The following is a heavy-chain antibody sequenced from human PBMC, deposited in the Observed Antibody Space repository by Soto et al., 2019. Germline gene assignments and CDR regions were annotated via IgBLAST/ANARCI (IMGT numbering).Heavy chain of an antibody. Sequence: EVQLLESGGGLVQPGGYLRLSCAASGFSFTDYGMSWVRQAPGKGVEWVSTITGSGGTTYYADSVKGRVTISRDNSKDTLYLEMNSLRADDTAVYYCATGHPRGVTILGVDYWGQGTLVLVSS. V-gene: IGHV3-23*01. CDR2: ITGSGGTT. D-gene: IGHD3-3*01. J-gene: IGHJ4*02. CDR1: GFSFTDYG. CDR3: ATGHPRGVTILGVDY.